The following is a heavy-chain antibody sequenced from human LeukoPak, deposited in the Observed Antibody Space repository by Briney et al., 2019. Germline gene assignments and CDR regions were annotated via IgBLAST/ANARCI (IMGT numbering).Heavy chain of an antibody. CDR2: INPSGGST. CDR1: GYTFTSYY. Sequence: ASVKVSCEASGYTFTSYYMHWVRQAPGQGLEWMGIINPSGGSTSYAQKFQGRVTMTRDTSTSTVYMELSSLRSEDTAVYYCARDYYYDSSPGGMDVWGQGTTVTVSS. D-gene: IGHD3-22*01. J-gene: IGHJ6*02. CDR3: ARDYYYDSSPGGMDV. V-gene: IGHV1-46*01.